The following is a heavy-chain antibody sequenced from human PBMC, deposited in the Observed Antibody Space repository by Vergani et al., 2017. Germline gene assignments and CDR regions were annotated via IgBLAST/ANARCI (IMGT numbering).Heavy chain of an antibody. CDR2: IIPSLATT. V-gene: IGHV1-69*11. J-gene: IGHJ4*02. CDR1: GGTFSSYA. CDR3: ASATCGGDSCYRGFEY. Sequence: QVQLVQSGAEVKKPGSSVKVSCKASGGTFSSYALNWVRQAPGQGLEWMGSIIPSLATTIYAQKFQGRVTITADESTSAAYMELSSLKSDDTAVFYCASATCGGDSCYRGFEYLGQGSLSTVSP. D-gene: IGHD2-21*01.